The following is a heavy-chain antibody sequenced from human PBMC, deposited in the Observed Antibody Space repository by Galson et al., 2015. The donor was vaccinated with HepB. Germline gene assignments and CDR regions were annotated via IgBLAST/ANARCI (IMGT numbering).Heavy chain of an antibody. Sequence: SVKVSCKASGGTFSSYAISWVRQAPGQGLEWMGGIIPIFGTANYAQKFQGRVTITADESTSTAYMELSSLRSEDTAVYYCVRGPGGWDYYYYYMDVWGKGTTVTVSS. D-gene: IGHD6-19*01. J-gene: IGHJ6*03. CDR2: IIPIFGTA. CDR3: VRGPGGWDYYYYYMDV. V-gene: IGHV1-69*13. CDR1: GGTFSSYA.